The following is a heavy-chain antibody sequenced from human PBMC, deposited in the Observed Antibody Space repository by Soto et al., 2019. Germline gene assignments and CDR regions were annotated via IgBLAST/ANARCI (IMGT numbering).Heavy chain of an antibody. CDR3: AKDVCSGATTACYTRLDS. CDR2: ISWDGSRS. Sequence: EVQLVESGGVVVQPGGSLRLSCAASGFTFYDYAMHWVRQAPGKGLEWVSLISWDGSRSYYADSVKGRFIISRDNNKESLSLLMTSLETEDSGLYCAKDVCSGATTACYTRLDSWGQGTQVTVSS. V-gene: IGHV3-43D*04. J-gene: IGHJ4*02. D-gene: IGHD1-26*01. CDR1: GFTFYDYA.